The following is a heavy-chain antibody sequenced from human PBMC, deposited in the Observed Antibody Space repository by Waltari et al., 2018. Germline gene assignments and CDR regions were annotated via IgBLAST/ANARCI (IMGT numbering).Heavy chain of an antibody. CDR1: GGSFSGSS. D-gene: IGHD2-15*01. Sequence: QVQLQQWGAGLLKPSETLSLTCAVYGGSFSGSSWRWLRQPPGKGLAWIGEINHSGSTNYNPSLKSRVTISVDTSKNQFSLKLSSVTAADTAVYYCAKLLGYCSGGSCYSPTPHWYFDLWGRGTLVTVSS. V-gene: IGHV4-34*01. CDR2: INHSGST. CDR3: AKLLGYCSGGSCYSPTPHWYFDL. J-gene: IGHJ2*01.